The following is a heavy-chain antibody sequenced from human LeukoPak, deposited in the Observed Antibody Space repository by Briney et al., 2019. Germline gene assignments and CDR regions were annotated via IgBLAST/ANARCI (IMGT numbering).Heavy chain of an antibody. V-gene: IGHV4-38-2*01. CDR2: MYHSGST. CDR3: VRGIPPDY. J-gene: IGHJ4*02. Sequence: PSETLSLXCAVSGYSISSGYYWGWIRQPPGKGLEWIANMYHSGSTYYNPSLKSRVTISVDTSKNQLSLKLNFVTAADTAMYYCVRGIPPDYWGQGILVAVSS. D-gene: IGHD1-14*01. CDR1: GYSISSGYY.